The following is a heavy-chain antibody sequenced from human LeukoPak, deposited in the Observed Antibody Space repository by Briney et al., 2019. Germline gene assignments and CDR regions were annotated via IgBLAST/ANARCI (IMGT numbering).Heavy chain of an antibody. Sequence: GESLKISCVASGYSFTACWIGWVRQMPGQGLEWMGLIYPGDSDTRYSPSFQGQVTISADKSFTTAYLQWSSLKASDTAMSYCARGISSASLDYWGQGPLVPVS. CDR3: ARGISSASLDY. J-gene: IGHJ4*02. CDR2: IYPGDSDT. CDR1: GYSFTACW. D-gene: IGHD6-13*01. V-gene: IGHV5-51*01.